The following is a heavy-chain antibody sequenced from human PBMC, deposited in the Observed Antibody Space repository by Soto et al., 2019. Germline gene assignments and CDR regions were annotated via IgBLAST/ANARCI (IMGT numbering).Heavy chain of an antibody. V-gene: IGHV3-23*01. Sequence: EVQLLESGGGLVQPGGSLRLSCAASGFTFSSYAMSWVRQAPGKGLEWVSAISGSGGSTYYADSVKGRFTISRDNSKNTLYPQMNSLRAEDTAVYYCAKDPLIVVVVAATIDIDYWGQGTLVTVSS. CDR2: ISGSGGST. D-gene: IGHD2-15*01. CDR3: AKDPLIVVVVAATIDIDY. CDR1: GFTFSSYA. J-gene: IGHJ4*02.